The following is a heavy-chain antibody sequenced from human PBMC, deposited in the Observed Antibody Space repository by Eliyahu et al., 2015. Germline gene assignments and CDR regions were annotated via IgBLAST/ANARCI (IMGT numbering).Heavy chain of an antibody. CDR2: ISGSGGST. CDR3: AKAETGYSYDLIDY. D-gene: IGHD5-18*01. J-gene: IGHJ4*02. Sequence: EXQLLESXGGLVQPGGSLRLSCAAXGFXXXXYAMSWVRQAPGKGLGWVSAISGSGGSTYYADSVKGRFTISRDNSKNTLYLQMNSLRAEDTAVYYCAKAETGYSYDLIDYWGQGTLVTVSS. CDR1: GFXXXXYA. V-gene: IGHV3-23*01.